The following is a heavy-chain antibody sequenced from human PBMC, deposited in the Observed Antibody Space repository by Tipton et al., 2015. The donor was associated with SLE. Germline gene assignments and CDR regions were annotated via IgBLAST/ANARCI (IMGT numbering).Heavy chain of an antibody. CDR2: ISYDGSYR. D-gene: IGHD5-12*01. CDR3: AKDLVATFDY. CDR1: GFTFGNSS. V-gene: IGHV3-30-3*01. J-gene: IGHJ4*02. Sequence: SLRLSCAVSGFTFGNSSMHWVRQAPGKGLDWVAFISYDGSYRDYADSVRGRFTISRDNSKNTLYLQMNSLRAEDTAVYYCAKDLVATFDYWGQGTLVTVSS.